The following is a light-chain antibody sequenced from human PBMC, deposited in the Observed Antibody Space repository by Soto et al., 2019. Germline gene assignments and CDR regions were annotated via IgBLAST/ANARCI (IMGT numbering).Light chain of an antibody. CDR1: QSVSSNY. CDR2: GAS. J-gene: IGKJ4*01. Sequence: EIVLTQSPGTLSLSPGDRATLSCRASQSVSSNYLAWYQQKPGQAPRLLIYGASSRATGIPDRFSGSGSGTDFTLTISSLVPEDFAVYYCQQYGSSPLTFGGGTKVEIK. V-gene: IGKV3-20*01. CDR3: QQYGSSPLT.